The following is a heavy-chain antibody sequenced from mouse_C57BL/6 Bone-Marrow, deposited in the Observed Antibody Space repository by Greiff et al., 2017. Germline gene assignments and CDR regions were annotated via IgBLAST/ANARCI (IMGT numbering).Heavy chain of an antibody. CDR3: ARQVRIIPYAMDY. Sequence: EVMLVESGGGLVQPGGSLKLSCAASGFTFSDYYMYWVRQTPEKRLEWVAYISNGGGSTNYPDTVKGRITISRDNAKNTLYLQMSRLKSEDTAMYYCARQVRIIPYAMDYWGQGTSVTVSS. D-gene: IGHD1-1*01. CDR2: ISNGGGST. V-gene: IGHV5-12*01. CDR1: GFTFSDYY. J-gene: IGHJ4*01.